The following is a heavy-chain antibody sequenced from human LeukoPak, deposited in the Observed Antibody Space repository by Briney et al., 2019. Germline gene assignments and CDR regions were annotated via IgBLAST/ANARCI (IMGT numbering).Heavy chain of an antibody. D-gene: IGHD6-13*01. J-gene: IGHJ1*01. V-gene: IGHV3-23*01. CDR1: GFTFSSYA. Sequence: GGSLRLSCAASGFTFSSYAMSWVRQAPGKGLEWVSAISGSGGSTYYADSVKGRFTISRDNSKNTLYLHMNSLRAEDTAVYYCAKDLRSRIAAAGTPYAEYFQHWGQGTLVTVSS. CDR3: AKDLRSRIAAAGTPYAEYFQH. CDR2: ISGSGGST.